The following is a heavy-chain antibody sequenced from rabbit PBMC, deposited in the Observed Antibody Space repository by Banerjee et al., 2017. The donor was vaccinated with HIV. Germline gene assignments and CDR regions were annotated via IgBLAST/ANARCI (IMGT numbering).Heavy chain of an antibody. V-gene: IGHV1S45*01. J-gene: IGHJ4*01. CDR2: IVTGDGNT. CDR3: ARDGGGISYSFNL. D-gene: IGHD8-1*01. CDR1: GFDFSSNT. Sequence: QEQLEESGGGLVKPEGSLTLTCTASGFDFSSNTMWWVRQAPGKGLEWIACIVTGDGNTYYASWAKGRFTISKTSSTTVTLQMTSLTAADTATYFCARDGGGISYSFNLWGPGTLVTVS.